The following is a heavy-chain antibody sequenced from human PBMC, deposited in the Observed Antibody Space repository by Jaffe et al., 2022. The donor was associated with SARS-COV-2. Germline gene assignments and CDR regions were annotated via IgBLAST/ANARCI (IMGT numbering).Heavy chain of an antibody. V-gene: IGHV3-21*01. J-gene: IGHJ6*02. CDR2: ISSSSSYI. Sequence: EVQLVESGGGLVKPGGSLRLSCAASGFTFSSYSMNWVRQAPGKGLEWVSSISSSSSYIYYADSVKGRFTISRDNAKNSLYLQMNSLRAEDTAVYYCARDIGSYYALYYYYGMDVWGQGTTVTVSS. CDR1: GFTFSSYS. CDR3: ARDIGSYYALYYYYGMDV. D-gene: IGHD1-26*01.